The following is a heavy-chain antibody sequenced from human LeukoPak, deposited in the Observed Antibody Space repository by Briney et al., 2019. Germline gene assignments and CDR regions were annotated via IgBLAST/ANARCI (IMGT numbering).Heavy chain of an antibody. Sequence: GGSLRLSCAASGFTFSSYSMNWVRQAPGKGLEWVSYISSSGSTIYYADSVKGRFTISRDNAKNSLYLQMNSLRAEDTAVYYCARVGTWGPLDYWGQGTLVTVPS. CDR3: ARVGTWGPLDY. D-gene: IGHD7-27*01. CDR1: GFTFSSYS. CDR2: ISSSGSTI. V-gene: IGHV3-48*04. J-gene: IGHJ4*02.